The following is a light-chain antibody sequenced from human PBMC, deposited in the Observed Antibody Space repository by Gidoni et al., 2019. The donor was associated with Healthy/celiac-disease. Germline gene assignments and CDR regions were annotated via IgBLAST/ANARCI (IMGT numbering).Light chain of an antibody. V-gene: IGLV6-57*04. J-gene: IGLJ3*02. Sequence: NFMLTQPTPVSEYPGNTVTLSCTRSHGSIASNYVQWSQQRPGSAPTAVIYEDNQRPSGVPDRFSGSIDSSSNSASLTISGLKTEDEADYYCQSYDSSNLWVFGGGTKLTVL. CDR2: EDN. CDR3: QSYDSSNLWV. CDR1: HGSIASNY.